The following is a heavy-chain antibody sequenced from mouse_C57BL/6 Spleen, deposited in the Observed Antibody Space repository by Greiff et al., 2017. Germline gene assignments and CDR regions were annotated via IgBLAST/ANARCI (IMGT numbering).Heavy chain of an antibody. CDR3: ARGGSSYEEDYFDY. D-gene: IGHD1-1*01. V-gene: IGHV3-6*01. CDR2: ISYDGSN. J-gene: IGHJ2*01. Sequence: DVQLVESGPGLVKPSQSLSLTCSVTGYSITSGYYWNWIRQFPGNKLEWMGYISYDGSNNYNPSLKNRISITRDTSKNQFFLKLNSVTTEDTATYYCARGGSSYEEDYFDYWGQGTTLTVSS. CDR1: GYSITSGYY.